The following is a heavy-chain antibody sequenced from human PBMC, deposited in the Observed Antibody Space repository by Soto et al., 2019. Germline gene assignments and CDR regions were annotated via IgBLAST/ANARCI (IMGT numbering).Heavy chain of an antibody. CDR1: GFTFSSYA. V-gene: IGHV3-23*01. Sequence: PGGSLRLSCAVSGFTFSSYAMSWVRQAPGKGLEWVSAISGSGGSTYYADSVKGRFTISRDNSKNTLYLQMNSLGAEDTAVYYCAKLQVPTYYYYYGMDVWGQGTTVTVSS. D-gene: IGHD3-10*01. CDR2: ISGSGGST. CDR3: AKLQVPTYYYYYGMDV. J-gene: IGHJ6*02.